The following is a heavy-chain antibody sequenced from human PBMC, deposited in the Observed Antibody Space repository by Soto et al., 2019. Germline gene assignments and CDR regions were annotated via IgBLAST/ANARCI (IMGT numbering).Heavy chain of an antibody. D-gene: IGHD5-18*01. Sequence: SETLSLTCAVSGGSISSRAYSWSWIRQPPGKGLEWIGYLYHGGATYSNPSLKNRVTISGDWSKNQFSLKLNSVTAADTAVYYCARAFTAMGLFDFWGPGTLVTVSS. J-gene: IGHJ4*02. V-gene: IGHV4-30-2*01. CDR3: ARAFTAMGLFDF. CDR1: GGSISSRAYS. CDR2: LYHGGAT.